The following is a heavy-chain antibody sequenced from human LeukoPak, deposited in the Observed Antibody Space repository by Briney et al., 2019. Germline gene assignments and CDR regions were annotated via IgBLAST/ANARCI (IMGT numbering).Heavy chain of an antibody. J-gene: IGHJ3*02. Sequence: GGSLRLSCAASGFTFSNYVMSWVRQAPGKGLEWVSVISGSGSFAYYADSVKGRFTISRDNSKYTMYLQMNGLRAEDTAVYYCAKCYSNNWSDAFDIWGRGTMVTVSS. CDR1: GFTFSNYV. D-gene: IGHD6-13*01. CDR2: ISGSGSFA. V-gene: IGHV3-23*01. CDR3: AKCYSNNWSDAFDI.